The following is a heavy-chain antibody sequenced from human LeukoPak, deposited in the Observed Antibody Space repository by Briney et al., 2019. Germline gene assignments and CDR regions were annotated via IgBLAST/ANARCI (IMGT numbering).Heavy chain of an antibody. V-gene: IGHV4-4*07. Sequence: SETLSLTCTVSGDPISTYYWSWIRQPAGKGLEWIGRIYTSGTTNYNSSLKSRLTMSVDTSKNQFSLKLNSVTAADTAVYYCARLGSSGSAQYFQDWGQGTLVTVSS. J-gene: IGHJ1*01. D-gene: IGHD6-19*01. CDR1: GDPISTYY. CDR2: IYTSGTT. CDR3: ARLGSSGSAQYFQD.